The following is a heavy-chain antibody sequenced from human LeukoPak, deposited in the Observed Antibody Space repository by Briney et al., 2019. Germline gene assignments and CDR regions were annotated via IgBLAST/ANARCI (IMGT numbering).Heavy chain of an antibody. CDR1: GFTFSSYA. CDR3: AKGGLYYYMDV. D-gene: IGHD5-12*01. CDR2: ISHSGDST. J-gene: IGHJ6*03. V-gene: IGHV3-23*01. Sequence: GGSLRLSCAASGFTFSSYAMSWVRQAPGKGLEWVSAISHSGDSTYYADSVKGRFTISRDNSKNTLYLQMNSLRAEDTVIYYCAKGGLYYYMDVWGKGTTVTVSS.